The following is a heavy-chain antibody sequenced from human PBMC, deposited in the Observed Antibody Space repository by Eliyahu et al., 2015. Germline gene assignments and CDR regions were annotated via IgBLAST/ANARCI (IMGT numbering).Heavy chain of an antibody. CDR3: AREDGYSDDKDYDYYYGMDV. D-gene: IGHD5-18*01. J-gene: IGHJ6*02. CDR1: GFVFXNYP. Sequence: QVQLVESGGGVVQTGRSLRLXCAASGFVFXNYPIXWVRQAPGKGXEWVAVIWSDGSXKFSADSLKGRFTVSRDNSGKMVYLQMNNLRPDDTAVYYCAREDGYSDDKDYDYYYGMDVWGPGTTVSVSS. CDR2: IWSDGSXK. V-gene: IGHV3-30*11.